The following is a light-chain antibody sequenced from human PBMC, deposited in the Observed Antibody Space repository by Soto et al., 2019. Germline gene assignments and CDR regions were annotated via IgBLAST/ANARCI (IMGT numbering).Light chain of an antibody. V-gene: IGLV2-14*01. CDR1: SSDIDTYNY. CDR3: SSYRSGGTFV. J-gene: IGLJ1*01. Sequence: QSVLTQPASVSGSPGQSITISCTGTSSDIDTYNYVSWYQQHPGKAPKLIIHEVSNRPSGVSNRFSGSKSGNTASLTISGLQAEDEADYYCSSYRSGGTFVFGSGTKLTVL. CDR2: EVS.